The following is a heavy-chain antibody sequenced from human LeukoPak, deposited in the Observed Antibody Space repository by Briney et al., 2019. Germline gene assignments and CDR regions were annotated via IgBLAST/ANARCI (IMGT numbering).Heavy chain of an antibody. V-gene: IGHV1-2*06. J-gene: IGHJ3*02. CDR2: INPNSGGT. Sequence: GASVKVSCKASGYTFTGYYMHWVRQAPGQGLEWVGRINPNSGGTNYAQKFQGRATMTRDTSISTAYMELSRLRSDDTAVYYCAREGLGIDAFDIWGQGTMVTVSS. CDR1: GYTFTGYY. D-gene: IGHD7-27*01. CDR3: AREGLGIDAFDI.